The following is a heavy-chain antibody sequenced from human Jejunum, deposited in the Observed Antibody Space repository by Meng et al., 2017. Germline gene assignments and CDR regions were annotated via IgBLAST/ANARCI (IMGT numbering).Heavy chain of an antibody. J-gene: IGHJ5*02. V-gene: IGHV3-30*01. Sequence: QGRLVGSGGGVVQPGRSLRLSCEASGCNFNGYAMHWVRQAPGKGLEWVAGVSFDGTEPFYADSVKGRFTISRDNSKNTLFLQMNGLRAEDTAMYYCARSGGFSSEYPWGQGTLVTVFS. CDR1: GCNFNGYA. D-gene: IGHD3-22*01. CDR3: ARSGGFSSEYP. CDR2: VSFDGTEP.